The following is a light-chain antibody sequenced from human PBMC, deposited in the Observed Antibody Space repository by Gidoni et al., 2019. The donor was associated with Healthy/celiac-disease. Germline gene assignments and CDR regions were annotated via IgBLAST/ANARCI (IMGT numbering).Light chain of an antibody. J-gene: IGLJ2*01. CDR2: GNS. Sequence: QSVLTQPPSVSRAPGQRVTISCTGSSSNIGAGYDVHWYQQLPGTAPKLLIYGNSNRPSVVPDRFSGSKSGTSASLAITGLQAEDEADYYCQSYDSSLSGPVVFGGGTKLTVL. V-gene: IGLV1-40*01. CDR1: SSNIGAGYD. CDR3: QSYDSSLSGPVV.